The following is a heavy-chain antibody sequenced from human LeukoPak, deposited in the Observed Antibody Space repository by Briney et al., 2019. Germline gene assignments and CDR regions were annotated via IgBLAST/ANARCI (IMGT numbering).Heavy chain of an antibody. J-gene: IGHJ4*02. CDR2: INHRGST. D-gene: IGHD6-6*01. V-gene: IGHV4-34*01. CDR1: GGSFSGYH. Sequence: PSETLSLTCAVYGGSFSGYHWSWIRQPPGKGLEWIGEINHRGSTNYNPSLKSRVTMSVDTSKNQFSLKLSSVTAADTAVYYCARGRGEARFVTIEFDYWGQGALVTVSS. CDR3: ARGRGEARFVTIEFDY.